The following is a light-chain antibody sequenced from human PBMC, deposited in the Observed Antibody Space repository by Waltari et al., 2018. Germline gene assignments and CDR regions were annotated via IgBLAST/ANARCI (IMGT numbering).Light chain of an antibody. Sequence: SSELTQDPAVSVALGQTVRIPCQGDSLRSYYASWYQHQQGQAPLIVIYGKNNRPSGIPDRFSGSSSGNTASLTITGAQAEDEADYYCNSRDSSGNHLVVGGGTKLTVL. CDR2: GKN. CDR1: SLRSYY. J-gene: IGLJ2*01. V-gene: IGLV3-19*01. CDR3: NSRDSSGNHLV.